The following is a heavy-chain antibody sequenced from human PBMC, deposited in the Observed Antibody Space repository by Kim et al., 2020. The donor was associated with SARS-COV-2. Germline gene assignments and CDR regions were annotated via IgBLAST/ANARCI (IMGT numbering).Heavy chain of an antibody. Sequence: SVKVSCKASGGTFSSYTISWVRQAPGQGLEWMGRIIPIRGIANYAQKFQGRVTITADKSTSTAYMELSSLRSEDTAVYYCARDLSYYYGSGSYSNYFDYWGQGTLVTVSS. J-gene: IGHJ4*02. CDR3: ARDLSYYYGSGSYSNYFDY. CDR2: IIPIRGIA. V-gene: IGHV1-69*04. D-gene: IGHD3-10*01. CDR1: GGTFSSYT.